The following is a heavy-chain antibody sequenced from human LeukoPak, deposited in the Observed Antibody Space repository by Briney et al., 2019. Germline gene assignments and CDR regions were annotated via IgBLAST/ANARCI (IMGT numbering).Heavy chain of an antibody. CDR2: ISSSSYI. Sequence: GGSLRLSCAASGFTFSSYSMNWVRQAPGKGLEWVSSISSSSYIYYADSVKGRFTISRDNAKNSLYLQMSSLRAEDTAVYYCARRPSSGWPFDYWGQGTLVTVSS. J-gene: IGHJ4*02. CDR3: ARRPSSGWPFDY. V-gene: IGHV3-21*01. D-gene: IGHD6-19*01. CDR1: GFTFSSYS.